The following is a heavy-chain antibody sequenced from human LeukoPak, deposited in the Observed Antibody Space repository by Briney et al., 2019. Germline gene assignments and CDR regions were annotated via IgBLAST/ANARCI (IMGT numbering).Heavy chain of an antibody. CDR1: GGSISSYY. CDR3: AKNLGSGYYFDY. CDR2: IYYSGST. J-gene: IGHJ4*02. V-gene: IGHV4-59*01. Sequence: RPSETLSLTCTVSGGSISSYYWSWIRQPPGKGLEWIGYIYYSGSTKYNPSLKSRVTISVDTSKNHFSLKLSSVTAADTAVYYCAKNLGSGYYFDYWGQGTLVTVSS. D-gene: IGHD3-3*01.